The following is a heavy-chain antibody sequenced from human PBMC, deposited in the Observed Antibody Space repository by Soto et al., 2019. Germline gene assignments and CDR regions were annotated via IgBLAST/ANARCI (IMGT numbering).Heavy chain of an antibody. CDR3: AKDGIQLWLGY. J-gene: IGHJ4*02. Sequence: EVQLVESGGGLVQPGGSLRLSCAASGFTFSSYWMSWVRQAPGKGLEWVANIKQDGSEKYYVDSVKGRFTISRDNAKNTLYLQMNSLRAEDTAVYYCAKDGIQLWLGYWGQGTLVTVSS. CDR1: GFTFSSYW. D-gene: IGHD5-18*01. V-gene: IGHV3-7*03. CDR2: IKQDGSEK.